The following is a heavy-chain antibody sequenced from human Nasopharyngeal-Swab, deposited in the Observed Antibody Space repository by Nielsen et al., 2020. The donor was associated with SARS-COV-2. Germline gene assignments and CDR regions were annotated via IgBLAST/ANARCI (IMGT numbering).Heavy chain of an antibody. V-gene: IGHV4-59*01. CDR3: ARDRRLAYCGGDCSSYWYFDL. CDR1: GGSISSYY. CDR2: IYYSGST. J-gene: IGHJ2*01. D-gene: IGHD2-21*02. Sequence: ESLKISCTVSGGSISSYYWSWIRQPPGKGLEWIGYIYYSGSTNYNPSLKSRVTISVDTSKNQFSLKLSSVTAADTAVYYCARDRRLAYCGGDCSSYWYFDLWGRGTLVTVSS.